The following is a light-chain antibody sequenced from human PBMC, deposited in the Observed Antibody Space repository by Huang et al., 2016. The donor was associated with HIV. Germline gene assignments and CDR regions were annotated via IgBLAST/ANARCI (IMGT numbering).Light chain of an antibody. V-gene: IGKV1-39*01. J-gene: IGKJ2*01. Sequence: DIQVTQSPSSLSASIGDRLTITCRASETISKYLNWYQLKPGKAPILLIYAASSLQSGVPSRFSGSGSGTDFTLTISDLQAQDFATYYCQQSYNTPHTFGQGTKVDLK. CDR2: AAS. CDR3: QQSYNTPHT. CDR1: ETISKY.